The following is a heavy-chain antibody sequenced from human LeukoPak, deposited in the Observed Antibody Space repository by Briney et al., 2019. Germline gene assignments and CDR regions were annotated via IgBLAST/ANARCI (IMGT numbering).Heavy chain of an antibody. CDR3: ARDLPRSYYDYVWGREGYVFDY. CDR1: GFTFSSYS. D-gene: IGHD3-16*01. J-gene: IGHJ4*02. CDR2: ISSSSSYI. Sequence: GGSLRLSCAASGFTFSSYSMNWVRQAPGKGLEWVSSISSSSSYIYYADSVKGRFTISRDNAKNSLYLQMNSLRAEDTAVYYCARDLPRSYYDYVWGREGYVFDYWGQGILVTVSS. V-gene: IGHV3-21*01.